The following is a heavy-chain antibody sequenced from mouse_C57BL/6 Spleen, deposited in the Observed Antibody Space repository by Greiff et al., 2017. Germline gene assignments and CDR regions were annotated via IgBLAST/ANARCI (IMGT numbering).Heavy chain of an antibody. J-gene: IGHJ2*01. V-gene: IGHV1-75*01. CDR1: GYTFTDYY. CDR3: ARTRTYDEYYFDY. Sequence: VKLMESGPELVKPGASVKISCKASGYTFTDYYINWVKQRPGQGLEWIGWIFPGSGSTYYNEKFKGKATLTVDKSSSTAYMLLSSLTSEDSAVYFCARTRTYDEYYFDYWGQGTTLTVSS. D-gene: IGHD2-12*01. CDR2: IFPGSGST.